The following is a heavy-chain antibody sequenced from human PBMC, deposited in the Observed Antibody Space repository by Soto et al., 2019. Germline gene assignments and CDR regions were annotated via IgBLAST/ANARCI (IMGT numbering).Heavy chain of an antibody. CDR2: ISNSGGST. V-gene: IGHV3-23*01. CDR1: GFIFNNYA. D-gene: IGHD3-9*01. Sequence: GGSLRLSCAASGFIFNNYAMNWVRQAPGKGLEWVSGISNSGGSTYYADSVKGRFTISRDSAKSTLYLQMNSLRAEDTGVYYCARAFDSLVPTAYWGQGTLVTVSS. J-gene: IGHJ4*02. CDR3: ARAFDSLVPTAY.